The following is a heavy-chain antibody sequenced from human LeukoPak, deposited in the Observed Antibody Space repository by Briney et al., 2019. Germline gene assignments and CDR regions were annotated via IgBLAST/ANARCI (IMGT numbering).Heavy chain of an antibody. V-gene: IGHV4-59*08. CDR1: AGSINRYY. CDR2: IYDRGNT. Sequence: SETLSLTCTVPAGSINRYYWSWIRQPPGKGLEWIGYIYDRGNTNYNPSLKSRVTISLDTSKNQFSLKLSSVTAADTAVYYCARPLIVGSKGAFDIWGQGTMVTVSS. CDR3: ARPLIVGSKGAFDI. J-gene: IGHJ3*02. D-gene: IGHD3-22*01.